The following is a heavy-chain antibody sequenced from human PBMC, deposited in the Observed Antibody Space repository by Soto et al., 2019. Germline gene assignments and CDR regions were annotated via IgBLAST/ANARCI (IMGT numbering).Heavy chain of an antibody. D-gene: IGHD4-17*01. J-gene: IGHJ4*02. CDR2: INAGNGNT. CDR3: ARDVSTVTTLYYFDY. CDR1: GYTFTSYA. V-gene: IGHV1-3*01. Sequence: ASVKVSCKASGYTFTSYAMHWVRQAPGQRLEWMGWINAGNGNTKYSQKFQGRVTITRDTSASTAYMELSSLRSEDTAVYYCARDVSTVTTLYYFDYWGQGTLVTVSS.